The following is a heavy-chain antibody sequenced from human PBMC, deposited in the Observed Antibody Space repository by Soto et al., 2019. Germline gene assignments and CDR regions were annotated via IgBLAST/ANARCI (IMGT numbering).Heavy chain of an antibody. CDR3: ARGGHCSSTSCYTSRSAVDI. V-gene: IGHV3-7*01. Sequence: EVQLVESGGGLVQPGGSLRLSCAASGFTFSSYWMSWVRQAPGKGLEWVANIKQDGREKYYVDSVKGRFTISRDNAKNSLYLQVNSLRAEDTAVYYCARGGHCSSTSCYTSRSAVDIWGQGTMVTVSS. D-gene: IGHD2-2*02. CDR2: IKQDGREK. J-gene: IGHJ3*02. CDR1: GFTFSSYW.